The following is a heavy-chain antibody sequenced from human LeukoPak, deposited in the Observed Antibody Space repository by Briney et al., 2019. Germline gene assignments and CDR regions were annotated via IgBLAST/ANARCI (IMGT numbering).Heavy chain of an antibody. V-gene: IGHV1-3*03. J-gene: IGHJ4*02. D-gene: IGHD2-15*01. Sequence: ASVKVSCKASGYTFTSYAMHWVRQASGQRLEWMGWINAGNGNTKYSQEFQGRVTITRDTSASTAYMELSSLRSEDMAVYYCARAYCSGGSCPEYIFDYWGQGTLVTVSS. CDR2: INAGNGNT. CDR3: ARAYCSGGSCPEYIFDY. CDR1: GYTFTSYA.